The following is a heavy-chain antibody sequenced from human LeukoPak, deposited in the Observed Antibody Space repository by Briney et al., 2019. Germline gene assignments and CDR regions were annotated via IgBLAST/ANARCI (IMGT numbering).Heavy chain of an antibody. D-gene: IGHD3-16*02. CDR1: GFSVSGYW. V-gene: IGHV3-74*01. CDR2: INSDGTTT. Sequence: GGSLRLPCAASGFSVSGYWMHWVRQAPGKGLVWVSRINSDGTTTDYADSVKGRVTVSRDNGRNTVYLQMSSLRADDTAIYYCARVSPYRVARLGALDIWGQGTKVTVSS. CDR3: ARVSPYRVARLGALDI. J-gene: IGHJ3*02.